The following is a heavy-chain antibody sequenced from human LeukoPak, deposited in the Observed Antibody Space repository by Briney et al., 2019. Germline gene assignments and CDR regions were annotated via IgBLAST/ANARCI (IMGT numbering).Heavy chain of an antibody. V-gene: IGHV1-2*02. J-gene: IGHJ4*02. CDR2: FAPNSGGT. CDR1: GYTFTGYY. D-gene: IGHD6-6*01. CDR3: AREYSSSSGRLYDY. Sequence: ASVKVSCKASGYTFTGYYMHWVRQAPGQGLEWMGWFAPNSGGTNYAQKFQGRVTMTRDTSINTAYMELNRLTSDDTAVYYCAREYSSSSGRLYDYWGLGTLVTVSS.